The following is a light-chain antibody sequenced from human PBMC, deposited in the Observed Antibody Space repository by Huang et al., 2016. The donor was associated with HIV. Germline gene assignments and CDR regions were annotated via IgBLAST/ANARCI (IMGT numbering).Light chain of an antibody. J-gene: IGKJ3*01. V-gene: IGKV3-15*01. CDR1: QSVSSN. CDR3: QQYNNWPPAET. Sequence: IVMTQPPATLSVSPGVRATLSCRASQSVSSNLAWYQQKAGQEPRLLIYGASTRATGIPARFSCSGSGTEFTLTISSLQSEDFAVYSCQQYNNWPPAETFGPGTKVDIK. CDR2: GAS.